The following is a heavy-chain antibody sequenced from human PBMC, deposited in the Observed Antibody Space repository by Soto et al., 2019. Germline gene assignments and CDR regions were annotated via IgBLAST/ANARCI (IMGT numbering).Heavy chain of an antibody. D-gene: IGHD6-19*01. CDR3: ARDSSGWYPQRYFDY. Sequence: GASVKVSCKASGGTFSSYAISWVRQAPGQGLEWMGWISAYNGNTNYAQKLQGRVTMTTDTSTSTAYMELRSLRSDDTAVYYCARDSSGWYPQRYFDYWGQGTLVTVSS. CDR1: GGTFSSYA. V-gene: IGHV1-18*01. CDR2: ISAYNGNT. J-gene: IGHJ4*02.